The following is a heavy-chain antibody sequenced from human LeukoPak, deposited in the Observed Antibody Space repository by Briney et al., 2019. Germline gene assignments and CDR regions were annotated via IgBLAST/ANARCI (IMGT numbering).Heavy chain of an antibody. D-gene: IGHD2-2*01. J-gene: IGHJ3*02. CDR3: ARARYANAWYAFDI. V-gene: IGHV4-59*01. CDR1: GGSIGFYY. CDR2: IYYTGST. Sequence: SETLSLTCTVSGGSIGFYYWTWIRQPPGKGLEWIGYIYYTGSTNYNPSLKSRVTISVDASMNQVSLKLTSVTAADTAVYYCARARYANAWYAFDIWGHGTMVTVSS.